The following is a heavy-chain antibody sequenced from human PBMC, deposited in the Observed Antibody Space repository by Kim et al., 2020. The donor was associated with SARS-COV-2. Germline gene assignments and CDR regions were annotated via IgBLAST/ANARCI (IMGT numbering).Heavy chain of an antibody. D-gene: IGHD3-3*01. J-gene: IGHJ4*02. CDR1: GYTFTSYG. Sequence: ASVKVSCKASGYTFTSYGISWVRQAPGQGLEWMGWISAYNGNTNYAQKLQGRVTMTTDTSTSTAYMELRSLRSDDTAVYYCARVYYDFWSGYMLGYYFDDWGQGTLVTVSS. CDR3: ARVYYDFWSGYMLGYYFDD. CDR2: ISAYNGNT. V-gene: IGHV1-18*04.